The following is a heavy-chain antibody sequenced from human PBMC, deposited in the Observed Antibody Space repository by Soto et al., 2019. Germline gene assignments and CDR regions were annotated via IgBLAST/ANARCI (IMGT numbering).Heavy chain of an antibody. CDR2: TSFSGYT. Sequence: QVQLQESGPGLVKPSQTLSLTCTVSGDSVSGGDSYWSWIRQPPGKALEWIGYTSFSGYTSYTPSIKSRVTISVAMSKSQSSLRLTSVPAAATAIYYCVRGVNPYHYATSGPGTFDKWGQGTLVSVSS. V-gene: IGHV4-30-4*01. D-gene: IGHD3-22*01. CDR1: GDSVSGGDSY. CDR3: VRGVNPYHYATSGPGTFDK. J-gene: IGHJ4*02.